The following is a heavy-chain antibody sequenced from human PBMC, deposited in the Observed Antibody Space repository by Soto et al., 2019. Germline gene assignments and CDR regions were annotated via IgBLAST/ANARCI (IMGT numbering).Heavy chain of an antibody. D-gene: IGHD5-12*01. J-gene: IGHJ6*02. V-gene: IGHV1-18*01. Sequence: ASVKVSCKASGYTFTNFGISWVRQAPGQGLEWMGWINAYNGNTNYAQMLQGRFTMTTDTSTSTAYMELRSLRSDDTAVYYCARGLTEMATLGWYYGMDVWGQGTTVTVSS. CDR1: GYTFTNFG. CDR2: INAYNGNT. CDR3: ARGLTEMATLGWYYGMDV.